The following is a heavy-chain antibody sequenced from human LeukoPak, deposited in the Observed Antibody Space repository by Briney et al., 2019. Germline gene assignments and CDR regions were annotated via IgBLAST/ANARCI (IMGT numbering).Heavy chain of an antibody. CDR2: INAGNGNT. CDR3: ARSRGRMAVASWFDP. V-gene: IGHV1-3*01. Sequence: ASVKVSCKASGYTFTSYAMHWVRQAPGQRLEWMGWINAGNGNTKYSQKFQGRVTITRDTSASTAYMELSSLRSEDTAVYYCARSRGRMAVASWFDPWGQGTLVTVSS. J-gene: IGHJ5*02. CDR1: GYTFTSYA. D-gene: IGHD6-19*01.